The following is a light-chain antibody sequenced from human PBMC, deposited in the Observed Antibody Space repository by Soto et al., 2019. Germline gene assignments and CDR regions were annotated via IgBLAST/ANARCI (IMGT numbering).Light chain of an antibody. J-gene: IGLJ1*01. CDR1: SSDVGYCNC. CDR3: CSYAGSYTYV. V-gene: IGLV2-11*01. Sequence: QSALTQPRSVSGSPGQSVTISCTGTSSDVGYCNCVSWYQQHPGKAPKLMIYDVSKRPSGVPDRFSGSKSGNTASLTISGLQAEDEADYYCCSYAGSYTYVFGTVTKVTVL. CDR2: DVS.